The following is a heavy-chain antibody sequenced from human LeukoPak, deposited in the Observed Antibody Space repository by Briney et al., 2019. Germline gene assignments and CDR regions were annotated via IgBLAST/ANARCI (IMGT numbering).Heavy chain of an antibody. CDR2: INPSGGST. J-gene: IGHJ4*02. Sequence: ASVKVSCKASGYTFTSYYMHWVRQAPGQGLEWMGIINPSGGSTSYAQKFQGRVTMTRGMSTSTVYMGLSSLRSEDTAVYYCARDRPSYGDYPDYWGQGTLVTVSS. V-gene: IGHV1-46*01. CDR3: ARDRPSYGDYPDY. D-gene: IGHD4-17*01. CDR1: GYTFTSYY.